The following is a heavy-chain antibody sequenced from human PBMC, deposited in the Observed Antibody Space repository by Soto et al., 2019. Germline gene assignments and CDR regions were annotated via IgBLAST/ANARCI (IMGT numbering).Heavy chain of an antibody. J-gene: IGHJ6*02. Sequence: SVKVSCKASGGTFSSYTISWVRQAPGQGLEWMGRIIPILGIANYAQKFQGRVTITADKSTSTAYMELSSLRSEDTAVYYCARKKFRYYDTSGYYPPFYYGMYVWG. CDR3: ARKKFRYYDTSGYYPPFYYGMYV. V-gene: IGHV1-69*02. CDR2: IIPILGIA. CDR1: GGTFSSYT. D-gene: IGHD3-22*01.